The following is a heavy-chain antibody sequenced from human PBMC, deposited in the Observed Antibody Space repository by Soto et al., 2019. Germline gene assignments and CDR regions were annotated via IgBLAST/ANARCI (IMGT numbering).Heavy chain of an antibody. CDR3: ASSQGSCSGGSCYPTVYFDY. V-gene: IGHV4-30-4*01. J-gene: IGHJ4*02. CDR1: GDSVRSRNYY. Sequence: KPSETLSLTCTVSGDSVRSRNYYWSWIRQAPGTGLEWIGYIYYSGSTYYNPSLKSRVTISVDTSKNQFSLKLSSVTAADTAVYYCASSQGSCSGGSCYPTVYFDYWGQGTLVTVSS. D-gene: IGHD2-15*01. CDR2: IYYSGST.